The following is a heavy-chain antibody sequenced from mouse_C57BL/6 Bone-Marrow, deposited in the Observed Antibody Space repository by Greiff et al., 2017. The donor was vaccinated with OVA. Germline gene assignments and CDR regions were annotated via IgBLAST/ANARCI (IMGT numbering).Heavy chain of an antibody. CDR1: GYTFTSYW. V-gene: IGHV1-64*01. CDR3: ARGGRDY. Sequence: VQLQQPGAELVQPGASVKLSCKASGYTFTSYWMHWVKQRPGPGLEWIGMIHPNSGSTNYNEKFKSKATLAVDKSSSTAYMQLSSLTSADAAVYYCARGGRDYWGQGTALTVSS. J-gene: IGHJ2*01. CDR2: IHPNSGST.